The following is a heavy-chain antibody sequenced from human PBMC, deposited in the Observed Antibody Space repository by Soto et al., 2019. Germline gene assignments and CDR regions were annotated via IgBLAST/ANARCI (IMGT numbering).Heavy chain of an antibody. D-gene: IGHD2-21*01. CDR3: ARTYCGGDCYSGGWIDY. CDR2: IYYSGST. Sequence: SETLSLTCTVSGGSISSYYWSWIRQPPGKGLEWIGYIYYSGSTNYNPSLKSRVTISVDTSKNQFSLKLSSVTAADTAVYYCARTYCGGDCYSGGWIDYWGQGTLVTVSS. V-gene: IGHV4-59*08. CDR1: GGSISSYY. J-gene: IGHJ4*02.